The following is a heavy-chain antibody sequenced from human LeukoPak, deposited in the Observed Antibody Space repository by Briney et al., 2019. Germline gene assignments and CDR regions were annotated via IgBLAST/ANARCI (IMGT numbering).Heavy chain of an antibody. V-gene: IGHV4-59*08. CDR2: IYYSGST. Sequence: SETLSLTCTVSGGSISSYYWSWIRQPPGKGLEWIGCIYYSGSTNYNPSLKSRVTISVDTSKNQFSLKLSSVTAADTAVYYCAAYSSYDSSGYYTLGAFDIWGQGTMVTVSS. CDR1: GGSISSYY. CDR3: AAYSSYDSSGYYTLGAFDI. J-gene: IGHJ3*02. D-gene: IGHD3-22*01.